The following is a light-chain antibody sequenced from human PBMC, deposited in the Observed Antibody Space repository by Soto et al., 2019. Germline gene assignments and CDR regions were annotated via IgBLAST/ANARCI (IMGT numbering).Light chain of an antibody. J-gene: IGKJ1*01. V-gene: IGKV3-20*01. Sequence: EIVLTQSPGTLSLSPGERATLSCRASQSVSSSYLAWYQQKPGQAPRLLIYGASSRATGIPDRFSGSGSGTDFTLTISRQEPEDFAVYYCQQYGSSPTWTSGQGTKAEIK. CDR1: QSVSSSY. CDR2: GAS. CDR3: QQYGSSPTWT.